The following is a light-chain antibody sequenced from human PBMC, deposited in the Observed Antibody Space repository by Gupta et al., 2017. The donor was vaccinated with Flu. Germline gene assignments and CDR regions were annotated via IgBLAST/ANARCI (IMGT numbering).Light chain of an antibody. CDR2: KAS. Sequence: GDRVTITCRASQSISSWLAWYQQKPGKAPKLLIYKASSLESGVPSRFSGSGSGTEFTLTISSLQPDEFATYYCQQYNSYSGTFGQGTKVEIK. J-gene: IGKJ1*01. CDR3: QQYNSYSGT. CDR1: QSISSW. V-gene: IGKV1-5*03.